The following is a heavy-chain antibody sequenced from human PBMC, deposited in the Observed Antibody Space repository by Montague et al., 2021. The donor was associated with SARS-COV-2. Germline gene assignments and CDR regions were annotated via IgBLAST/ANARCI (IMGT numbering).Heavy chain of an antibody. CDR1: GGSISSSNW. CDR3: ARAPHYYGSGSYNSYYFDX. Sequence: SETLSLTCAVSGGSISSSNWWNWVRQPPGKGLEWIGEIYHSGNTNCNPSLKSRVTISVDKSKNQFSLKLSSVTAADTAVYYCARAPHYYGSGSYNSYYFDXWGQGTLVTVSP. CDR2: IYHSGNT. J-gene: IGHJ4*02. V-gene: IGHV4-4*02. D-gene: IGHD3-10*01.